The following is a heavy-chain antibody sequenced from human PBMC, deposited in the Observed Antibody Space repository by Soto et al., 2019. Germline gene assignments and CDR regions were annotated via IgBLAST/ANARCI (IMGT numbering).Heavy chain of an antibody. V-gene: IGHV1-69*01. Sequence: QVQLVQSGAEVKKPGSSVKVSCKASGGTFSSYAISWVRQAPGQGLEWMGGIIPILGPANYAQKFPGRVTITADDSPSTAYMELISLRYADTAVYYCARESLGVGATTNYFEYWGQGPLVTVSS. CDR3: ARESLGVGATTNYFEY. CDR1: GGTFSSYA. CDR2: IIPILGPA. D-gene: IGHD1-26*01. J-gene: IGHJ4*02.